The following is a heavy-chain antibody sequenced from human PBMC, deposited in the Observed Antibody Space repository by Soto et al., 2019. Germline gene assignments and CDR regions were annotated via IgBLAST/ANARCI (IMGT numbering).Heavy chain of an antibody. Sequence: GGSLRLSCAASGFTFSTYGFHWVRQAPGKGLEWLAVIVSDGSDKYYADSVEGRFTISRDNSKDTLYLQMNSLRAEDTAVYLCARDDAFDNENGFDLWGQGTVVTVSS. CDR2: IVSDGSDK. V-gene: IGHV3-33*01. CDR3: ARDDAFDNENGFDL. D-gene: IGHD3-3*02. CDR1: GFTFSTYG. J-gene: IGHJ3*01.